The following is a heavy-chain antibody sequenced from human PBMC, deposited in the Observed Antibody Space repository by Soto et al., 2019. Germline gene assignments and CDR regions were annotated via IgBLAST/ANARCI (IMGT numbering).Heavy chain of an antibody. D-gene: IGHD2-15*01. CDR2: ISSSSSYI. Sequence: GGSLRLSCAASGFTFSSYSMNWVRQAPGKGLEWVSSISSSSSYIYYADSVKGRFTISRDNAKNSLYLQMNSPRAEDTAVYYCAPLSVSLSGPYGIHVWGQGTTVTVSS. J-gene: IGHJ6*02. CDR1: GFTFSSYS. CDR3: APLSVSLSGPYGIHV. V-gene: IGHV3-21*01.